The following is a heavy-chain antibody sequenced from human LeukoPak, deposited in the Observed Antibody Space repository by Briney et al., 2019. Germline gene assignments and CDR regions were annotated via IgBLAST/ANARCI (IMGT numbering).Heavy chain of an antibody. Sequence: GGSLRLSCAGYGFTFSNYWMHWVRQAPGKGPAWVSRIKFDGSNTTYADSVKGRFTISRDNAKNTLFLQMYSLRADDTAVYYCSRGGMGHTGNQPIDYWGQGTLVTVSS. CDR3: SRGGMGHTGNQPIDY. J-gene: IGHJ4*02. CDR1: GFTFSNYW. D-gene: IGHD1-14*01. V-gene: IGHV3-74*01. CDR2: IKFDGSNT.